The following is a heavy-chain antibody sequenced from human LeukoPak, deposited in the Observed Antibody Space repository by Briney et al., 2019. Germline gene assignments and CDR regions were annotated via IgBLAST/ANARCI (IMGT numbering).Heavy chain of an antibody. D-gene: IGHD3-10*01. J-gene: IGHJ3*02. CDR3: ARSLGYDAFDI. CDR2: INHSGST. Sequence: SETLSLTCAVYGGSFSGYYWSCIRQPPGKGLEWIGEINHSGSTNYNPSLKSRVTISVDTSKNQFSLKLSSVTAADTAVYYCARSLGYDAFDIWGQGTMVTVSS. CDR1: GGSFSGYY. V-gene: IGHV4-34*01.